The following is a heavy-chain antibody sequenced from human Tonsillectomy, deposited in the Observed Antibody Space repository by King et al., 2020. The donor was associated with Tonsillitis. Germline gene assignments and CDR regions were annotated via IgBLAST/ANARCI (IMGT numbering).Heavy chain of an antibody. D-gene: IGHD6-13*01. CDR1: GFTFSSYS. CDR3: ATXXYSXTXLYFXY. Sequence: VQLVESGGGLVKPGGSLRLSCAASGFTFSSYSINWVRQAPGKGLEWVSSISSVSSYIYYADSVRGRFTLSKDNAKNSLYLQMNSLRAEDTAVYDCATXXYSXTXLYFXYWGQXTLVTV. CDR2: ISSVSSYI. J-gene: IGHJ4*02. V-gene: IGHV3-21*01.